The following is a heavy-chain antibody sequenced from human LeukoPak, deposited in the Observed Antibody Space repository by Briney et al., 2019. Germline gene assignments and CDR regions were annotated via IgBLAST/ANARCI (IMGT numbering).Heavy chain of an antibody. V-gene: IGHV1-18*04. CDR1: GYTFTGYY. CDR3: VKDMCRVRGVSDY. D-gene: IGHD3-10*01. J-gene: IGHJ4*02. CDR2: ISAYNGNT. Sequence: ASVKVSCKASGYTFTGYYMHWVRQAPGQGLEWMGWISAYNGNTDYAQKLQGRVTMTTDTSTSTAYMELRSLRSDDTAVYYCVKDMCRVRGVSDYWGQGTLVTVSS.